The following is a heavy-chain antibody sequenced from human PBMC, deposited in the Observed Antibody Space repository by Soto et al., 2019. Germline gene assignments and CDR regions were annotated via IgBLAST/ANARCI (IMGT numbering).Heavy chain of an antibody. Sequence: ASVKVSCKXSGYTFTSYGISWVRQAPGQGLEWMGWISAYNGNTNYAQKLQGRVTMTTDTSTSTAYMELRSLRSDDTAVYYCAREFLEGSSWSYPYYYYGMDVWGQGTTVTVSS. CDR1: GYTFTSYG. D-gene: IGHD6-13*01. CDR2: ISAYNGNT. CDR3: AREFLEGSSWSYPYYYYGMDV. J-gene: IGHJ6*02. V-gene: IGHV1-18*04.